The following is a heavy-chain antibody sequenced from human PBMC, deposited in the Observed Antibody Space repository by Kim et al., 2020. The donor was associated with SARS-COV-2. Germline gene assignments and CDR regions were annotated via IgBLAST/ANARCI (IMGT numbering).Heavy chain of an antibody. CDR1: GGSISSGTYY. D-gene: IGHD3-16*01. CDR3: ARVGATYPRVGMDV. CDR2: IFYTGST. V-gene: IGHV4-39*01. Sequence: SETLSLTCTVSGGSISSGTYYWGWIRPPPGKGLEWIGSIFYTGSTYYNPSLKSRVTISIDTSESQFSLKLTSVTAADTAIYYCARVGATYPRVGMDVWG. J-gene: IGHJ6*02.